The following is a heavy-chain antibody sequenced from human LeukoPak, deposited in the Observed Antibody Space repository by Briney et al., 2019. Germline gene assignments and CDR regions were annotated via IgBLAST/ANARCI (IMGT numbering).Heavy chain of an antibody. CDR1: GFPLCSFA. D-gene: IGHD4-17*01. V-gene: IGHV3-21*04. CDR3: STEPRSLLY. J-gene: IGHJ4*01. Sequence: GSPRLSLSASGFPLCSFAMSLGRHAPRGGGEWVSTMSGSGSNTYYADSVKGRFTISRDNAKNSLYLQLNSLRPEDTALYYCSTEPRSLLYWGHGTLVTVSS. CDR2: MSGSGSNT.